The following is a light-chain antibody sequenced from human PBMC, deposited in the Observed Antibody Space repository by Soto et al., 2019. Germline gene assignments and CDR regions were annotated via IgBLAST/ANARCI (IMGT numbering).Light chain of an antibody. Sequence: DIVLTQSPATLSLSPGERATLSCRASQSVGSNSLAWYQQKSGQPPRLLIYDASTRATGGPARCSGSGSGTEDTLTISSRQSEDFAVYYCQQHNNWPALTCGGGTKG. CDR3: QQHNNWPALT. CDR2: DAS. J-gene: IGKJ4*02. CDR1: QSVGSN. V-gene: IGKV3-15*01.